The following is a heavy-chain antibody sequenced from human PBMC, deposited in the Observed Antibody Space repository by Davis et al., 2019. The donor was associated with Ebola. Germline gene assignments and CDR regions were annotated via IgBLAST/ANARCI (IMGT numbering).Heavy chain of an antibody. J-gene: IGHJ6*02. D-gene: IGHD2-15*01. CDR3: ARVVVAYYYGMDV. CDR1: GFTFSSYS. Sequence: GGSLRLSCAASGFTFSSYSMNWVRQAPGKGLEWVGRIKSKTDGGTTDYAAPVKGRFTISRDDSKNTLYLQMNSLKTEDTAVYYCARVVVAYYYGMDVWGQGTTVTVSS. CDR2: IKSKTDGGTT. V-gene: IGHV3-15*07.